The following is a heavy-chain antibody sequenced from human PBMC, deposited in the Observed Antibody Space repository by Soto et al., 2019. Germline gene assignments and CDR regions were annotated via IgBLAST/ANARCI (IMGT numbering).Heavy chain of an antibody. V-gene: IGHV1-69*01. CDR3: ARGGYYESSGYSSNYYYGMDV. D-gene: IGHD3-22*01. CDR1: GGTFSSYA. CDR2: IIPIFGTS. Sequence: QVQLVQSGAEVKKPGSSVKVSCTASGGTFSSYAISWVRQAPGQGLEWMGGIIPIFGTSNYAQKCQGRDTITADESTSTAYMELSRMRSEDTAVYYCARGGYYESSGYSSNYYYGMDVWGQATTVTVSS. J-gene: IGHJ6*02.